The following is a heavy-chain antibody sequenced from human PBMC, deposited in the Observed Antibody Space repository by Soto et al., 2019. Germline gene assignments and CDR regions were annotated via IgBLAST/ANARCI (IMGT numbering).Heavy chain of an antibody. CDR1: GFIFSSYW. V-gene: IGHV3-74*03. CDR2: INSDGRNT. Sequence: GGSLRLSCAASGFIFSSYWMHWVRQAPGKGPVWVARINSDGRNTKYADSVKGRVTMTTDTSTTTAYLELRSLRSDDTAVYYCARHHGPTTSENWFDPWGQGTLVTVSS. J-gene: IGHJ5*02. CDR3: ARHHGPTTSENWFDP. D-gene: IGHD5-12*01.